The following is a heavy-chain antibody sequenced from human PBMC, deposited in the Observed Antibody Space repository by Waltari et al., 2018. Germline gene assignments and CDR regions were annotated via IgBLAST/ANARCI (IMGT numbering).Heavy chain of an antibody. Sequence: QVQLQESGTGLVKPSETLSLTCTVSGGSISSYYWSWIRQPPGKGLEWIGYIYYSGSTNYNPSLKSRVTISVDTSKNQFSLKLSSVTAADTAVYYCARDRSSGYYRAFDIWGQGTMVTVSS. CDR1: GGSISSYY. CDR3: ARDRSSGYYRAFDI. D-gene: IGHD3-22*01. J-gene: IGHJ3*02. V-gene: IGHV4-59*01. CDR2: IYYSGST.